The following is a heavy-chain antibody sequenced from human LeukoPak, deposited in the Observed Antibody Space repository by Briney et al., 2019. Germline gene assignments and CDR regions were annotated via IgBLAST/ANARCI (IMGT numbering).Heavy chain of an antibody. CDR1: GYSISSGYY. V-gene: IGHV4-38-2*02. CDR2: IYHSGST. Sequence: PSETLSLTCTVSGYSISSGYYWGWIRQPPGKGLEWIGSIYHSGSTNYNPSLKSRVTISVDTSKNQFSLKLSSVTAADTAVYYCARGAYGDYAYWGQGTLVTVSS. D-gene: IGHD4-17*01. CDR3: ARGAYGDYAY. J-gene: IGHJ4*02.